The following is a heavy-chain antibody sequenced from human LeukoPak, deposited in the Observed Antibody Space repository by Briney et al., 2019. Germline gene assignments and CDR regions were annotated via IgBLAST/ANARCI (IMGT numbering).Heavy chain of an antibody. D-gene: IGHD1-26*01. CDR3: ARSSGNYLIFDF. CDR1: GFTVSSNY. J-gene: IGHJ4*02. V-gene: IGHV3-66*01. CDR2: LYSGGTT. Sequence: GGSLRLSCAAPGFTVSSNYMSWVRQAPGKGLEWVSVLYSGGTTYYADSVKGRFSISRDDSKNTLYLQLNSLRAEDTAVYYCARSSGNYLIFDFWGQGTLVTVSS.